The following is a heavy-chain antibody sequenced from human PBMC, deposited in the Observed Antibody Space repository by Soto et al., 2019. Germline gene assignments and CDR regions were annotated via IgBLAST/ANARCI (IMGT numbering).Heavy chain of an antibody. J-gene: IGHJ4*02. CDR3: AKGIEWSPRWGVDY. CDR2: ISYDGSNK. D-gene: IGHD5-12*01. Sequence: LRLSCAASGFTFSSYGMHWVRQAPGKGLEWVAVISYDGSNKYYADPVKGRFTISRDNSKNTLYLQMNSLRAEDTAVYYCAKGIEWSPRWGVDYWGQGTLVTVSS. CDR1: GFTFSSYG. V-gene: IGHV3-30*18.